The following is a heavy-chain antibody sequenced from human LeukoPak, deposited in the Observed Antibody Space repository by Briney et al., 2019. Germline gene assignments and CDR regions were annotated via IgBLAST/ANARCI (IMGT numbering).Heavy chain of an antibody. CDR1: GGSFSGYY. CDR3: ARGLAAAGKYFQH. V-gene: IGHV4-34*01. D-gene: IGHD6-13*01. CDR2: INHSGST. Sequence: SETLSLTCAVYGGSFSGYYWSWIRQPPGKGLEWIGEINHSGSTNYNPSLKSRVTISVDTSKNQFSLKLSSVTAADTAVYYCARGLAAAGKYFQHWGQGTLVTASS. J-gene: IGHJ1*01.